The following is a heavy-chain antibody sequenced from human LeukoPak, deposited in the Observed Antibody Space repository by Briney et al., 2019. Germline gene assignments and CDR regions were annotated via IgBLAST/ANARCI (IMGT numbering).Heavy chain of an antibody. CDR3: AKDRPGYTYAEGAFDY. CDR1: GFAFDEHG. D-gene: IGHD5-18*01. CDR2: ISGGGGST. J-gene: IGHJ4*02. V-gene: IGHV3-23*01. Sequence: GGSLRLSCTASGFAFDEHGMSWVRQVPGKGLEWVSAISGGGGSTYYADSVKGRFTISRDYSENTLYLQMNSLRVEDTAVYYCAKDRPGYTYAEGAFDYWGQGTLVTVSS.